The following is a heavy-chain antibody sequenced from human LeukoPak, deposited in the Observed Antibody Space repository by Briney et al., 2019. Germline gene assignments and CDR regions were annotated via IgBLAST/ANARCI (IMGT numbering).Heavy chain of an antibody. CDR2: INHSGST. V-gene: IGHV4-34*01. CDR3: ARAYSGYDLAFDI. Sequence: PSETLSLTCAVYGGSFSGYYWSWIRQPPGKGLEWIGEINHSGSTNYNPSLKSRVTISVDTSKNQFSLKLSSVTAADTAVYYCARAYSGYDLAFDIWGQGTMVTVSS. CDR1: GGSFSGYY. D-gene: IGHD5-12*01. J-gene: IGHJ3*02.